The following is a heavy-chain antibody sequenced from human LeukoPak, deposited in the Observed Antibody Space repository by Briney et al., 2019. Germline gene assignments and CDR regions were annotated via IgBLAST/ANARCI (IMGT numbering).Heavy chain of an antibody. CDR3: ARGDYSDSTGDFAY. CDR2: VYFSGST. CDR1: GGSIGSSSQY. J-gene: IGHJ4*02. D-gene: IGHD3-22*01. V-gene: IGHV4-39*01. Sequence: PSETLSLTCTVSGGSIGSSSQYWGWIRQTPGKGLEWIGSVYFSGSTYYNPSLKRRVTISLDTSKNQFSLNLGSVTAADTAVYYCARGDYSDSTGDFAYWGQGTLVTVSS.